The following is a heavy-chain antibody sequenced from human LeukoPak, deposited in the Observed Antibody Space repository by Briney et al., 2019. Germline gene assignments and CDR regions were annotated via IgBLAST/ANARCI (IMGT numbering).Heavy chain of an antibody. CDR3: ARGWGYCSSTSCSMAE. J-gene: IGHJ4*02. CDR2: IYYSGST. CDR1: GGSITSYY. V-gene: IGHV4-59*08. Sequence: SETLSLTCTVSGGSITSYYWSWIRQPPGKGLEWIGYIYYSGSTNYNPSLKSRVTISVDTSKNQFSLKLSSVTAADTAVYYCARGWGYCSSTSCSMAEWGQGTLVTVSS. D-gene: IGHD2-2*01.